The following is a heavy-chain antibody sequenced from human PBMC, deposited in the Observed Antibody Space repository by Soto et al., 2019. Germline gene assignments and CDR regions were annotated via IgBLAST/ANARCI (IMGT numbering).Heavy chain of an antibody. Sequence: QVQLQESGPGLVKPSQTLSLTCTVSGGSISSGGYYWSWIRQHPGKGLEWIGYIYCSGSTYYNPSLTSRVTISVETSKNQFSLKLSSVTAADTAVYSCASGLGELSWQIFDYWGQGTLVTVSS. CDR2: IYCSGST. V-gene: IGHV4-31*03. CDR3: ASGLGELSWQIFDY. J-gene: IGHJ4*02. D-gene: IGHD3-16*02. CDR1: GGSISSGGYY.